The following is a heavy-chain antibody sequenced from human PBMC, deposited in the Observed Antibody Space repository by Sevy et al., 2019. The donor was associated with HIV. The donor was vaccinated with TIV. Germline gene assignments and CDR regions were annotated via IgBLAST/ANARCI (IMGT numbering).Heavy chain of an antibody. CDR2: TWNDGSNK. CDR3: ARGGDFNDRSAKRDFDY. CDR1: GFTVSNYG. V-gene: IGHV3-33*01. D-gene: IGHD3-22*01. J-gene: IGHJ4*02. Sequence: GGSLRLSCAASGFTVSNYGMHWVRQAPGKGLEWVAVTWNDGSNKYYADSVKGRFTISRDNSKNTLYLQMNSLRVEDTAVYFCARGGDFNDRSAKRDFDYWGQGTLVTVSS.